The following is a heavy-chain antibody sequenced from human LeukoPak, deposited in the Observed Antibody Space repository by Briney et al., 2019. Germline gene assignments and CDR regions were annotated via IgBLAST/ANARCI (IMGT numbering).Heavy chain of an antibody. CDR2: ISAQHGQT. CDR3: ARGPRTGVDY. D-gene: IGHD1-14*01. J-gene: IGHJ4*02. Sequence: ASVKVSCKTSGYSENFYGITWVRQVAGQGLEWMGWISAQHGQTEYAPNSQDRVTMTRNTSISTAYMELSSLRSEDTAVYYCARGPRTGVDYWGQGTLVTVSS. CDR1: GYSENFYG. V-gene: IGHV1-8*01.